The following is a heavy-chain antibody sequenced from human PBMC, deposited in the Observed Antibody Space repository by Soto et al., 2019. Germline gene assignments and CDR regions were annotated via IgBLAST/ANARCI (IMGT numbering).Heavy chain of an antibody. V-gene: IGHV1-69*13. J-gene: IGHJ4*02. D-gene: IGHD2-8*01. CDR1: GGTFSSYA. Sequence: AVKVSCKASGGTFSSYAISWVRQAPGRGLEWMGGIIPIFGTANYAQKFQGRVTITADESTSTAYMELSSLRSEDTAVYYCASSIVLMVYGCLNYWGQGTLVTVSS. CDR2: IIPIFGTA. CDR3: ASSIVLMVYGCLNY.